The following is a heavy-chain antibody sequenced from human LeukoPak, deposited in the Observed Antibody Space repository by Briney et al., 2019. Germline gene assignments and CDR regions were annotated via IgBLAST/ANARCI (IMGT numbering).Heavy chain of an antibody. CDR3: ARDPGLRYLDY. CDR2: ISWNRGVI. V-gene: IGHV3-9*01. Sequence: GGSLRLSCAASGFTFDDFAMHWVRQGPGKGLEWVAGISWNRGVIAYADSVKGRFTISRDNTKNSLYLQMNSLRAEDTAVYYCARDPGLRYLDYWGQGTLVTVSS. CDR1: GFTFDDFA. J-gene: IGHJ4*02. D-gene: IGHD3-9*01.